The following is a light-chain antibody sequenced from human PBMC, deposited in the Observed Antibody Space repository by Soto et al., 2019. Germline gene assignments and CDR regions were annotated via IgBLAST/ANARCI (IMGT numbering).Light chain of an antibody. CDR1: SSNIGNNY. J-gene: IGLJ2*01. CDR2: DNN. CDR3: GTWDSSLSGVV. V-gene: IGLV1-51*01. Sequence: QSVLTQPPSVSAAPGQKVTISCSGSSSNIGNNYVSWYQQLPGTAPKLLIYDNNKRPSGIPDRFSGSKSGTSATLGITGLQTWDEADYYCGTWDSSLSGVVFGGGTKVTVL.